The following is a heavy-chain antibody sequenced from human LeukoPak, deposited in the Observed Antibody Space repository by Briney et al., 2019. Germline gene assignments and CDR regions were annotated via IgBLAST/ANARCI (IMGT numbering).Heavy chain of an antibody. CDR1: GFTFSSYA. D-gene: IGHD5-18*01. CDR3: AKGAASRGYTYVAN. V-gene: IGHV3-23*01. CDR2: ISGSGGST. J-gene: IGHJ4*02. Sequence: GGSLRLSCAASGFTFSSYAMSWVRQAPGKGLEWVSGISGSGGSTYYADSVKGRFTISRDDSKNTLYLQMNSLRAEDTAVYYCAKGAASRGYTYVANWGQGTLVTVTS.